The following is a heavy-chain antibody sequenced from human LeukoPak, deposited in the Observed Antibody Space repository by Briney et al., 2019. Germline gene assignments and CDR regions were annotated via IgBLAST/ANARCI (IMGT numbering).Heavy chain of an antibody. D-gene: IGHD6-13*01. V-gene: IGHV4-34*01. CDR1: GGSFSGYY. Sequence: SETLSLTCAVYGGSFSGYYCSWIRQPPGKGLEWIGEINHSGSTNYNPSLKSRVTISVDTSKNQFSLKLSSVTAADTAVYYCATRIAAAGTKPYYFDYWGQGTLVTVSS. CDR2: INHSGST. CDR3: ATRIAAAGTKPYYFDY. J-gene: IGHJ4*02.